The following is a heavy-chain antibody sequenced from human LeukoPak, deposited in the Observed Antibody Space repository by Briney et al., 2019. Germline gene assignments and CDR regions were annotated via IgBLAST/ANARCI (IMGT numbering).Heavy chain of an antibody. Sequence: SETLSLTCTVSGGSISSYYWSWIRQPPGKGLEWIGYIYYSGSTNYNPSLKSRVTISEDTSKNQFSLKLSSVTAADTAVYYCASRLRLGESTPPSYFDYWGQGTLVTVSS. J-gene: IGHJ4*02. V-gene: IGHV4-59*01. CDR3: ASRLRLGESTPPSYFDY. D-gene: IGHD3-16*01. CDR1: GGSISSYY. CDR2: IYYSGST.